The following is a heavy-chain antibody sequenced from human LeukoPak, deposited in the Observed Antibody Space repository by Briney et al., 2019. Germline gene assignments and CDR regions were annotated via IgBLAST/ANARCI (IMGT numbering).Heavy chain of an antibody. CDR2: ISPNSGST. CDR1: GYTFTDYY. Sequence: ASVTVSFKASGYTFTDYYIHWVRQTPGQGLEWMGWISPNSGSTNYAPKFQGSVTMTRDTSTSKAYMDLSRPTSDDTAVYFCVRDALRFFDLWGQGTLVTVSS. J-gene: IGHJ4*02. CDR3: VRDALRFFDL. V-gene: IGHV1-2*02.